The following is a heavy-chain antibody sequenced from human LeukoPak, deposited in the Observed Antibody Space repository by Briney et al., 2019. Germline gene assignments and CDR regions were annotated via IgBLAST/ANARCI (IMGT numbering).Heavy chain of an antibody. Sequence: SETLFLTCTVSGGYISGQYWSWTRQPPGKGLEWIAYIYYTGISDYNPSLKSRATISLDTSKNQFSLRLTSVTTADTAVYYCARHLSYSGSGPYFDSWGQGTLVTVSS. V-gene: IGHV4-59*08. CDR3: ARHLSYSGSGPYFDS. CDR2: IYYTGIS. J-gene: IGHJ4*02. D-gene: IGHD3-10*01. CDR1: GGYISGQY.